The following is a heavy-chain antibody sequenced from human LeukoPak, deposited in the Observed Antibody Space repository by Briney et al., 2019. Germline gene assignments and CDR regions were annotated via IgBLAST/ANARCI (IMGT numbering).Heavy chain of an antibody. CDR2: IYYSGST. J-gene: IGHJ4*02. D-gene: IGHD6-19*01. Sequence: SETLSLTCTVSGGSISSYYWSWIRQPPGKGLEWIGYIYYSGSTNYDPSPKSRVTISVDTSKNQFSLKLSSVTAADTAVYYCARTVSGWYADYWGQGTLVTVSS. CDR3: ARTVSGWYADY. CDR1: GGSISSYY. V-gene: IGHV4-59*01.